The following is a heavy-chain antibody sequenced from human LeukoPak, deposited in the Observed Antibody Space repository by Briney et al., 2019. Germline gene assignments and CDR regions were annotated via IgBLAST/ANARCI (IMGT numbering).Heavy chain of an antibody. Sequence: GGSLRLSCAASGFTFSSYSMNWVRQAPGKGLEWVSSISSSSSYIYYADSVKGRFTISRDNAKNSLYLQMNSLRAEDTAVYYCARDTWVTHYYYGMDVWGQGTTVTVSS. D-gene: IGHD4-23*01. CDR2: ISSSSSYI. CDR1: GFTFSSYS. J-gene: IGHJ6*02. CDR3: ARDTWVTHYYYGMDV. V-gene: IGHV3-21*01.